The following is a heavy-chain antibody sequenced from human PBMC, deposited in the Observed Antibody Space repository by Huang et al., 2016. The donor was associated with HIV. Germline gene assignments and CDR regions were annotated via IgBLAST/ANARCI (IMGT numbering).Heavy chain of an antibody. J-gene: IGHJ4*02. V-gene: IGHV3-30*18. D-gene: IGHD6-13*01. Sequence: QVQLVESGGGVVQPGRSLSIYCAASGFTFSSYGMHWVRQDPGKGLEWVVVISYEGKTKYYADSGKGRFSISRDNSKTTVYLQLNSLRVEDTAVYYCAKGGSAAAVLDFWGQGTLVTVSS. CDR2: ISYEGKTK. CDR3: AKGGSAAAVLDF. CDR1: GFTFSSYG.